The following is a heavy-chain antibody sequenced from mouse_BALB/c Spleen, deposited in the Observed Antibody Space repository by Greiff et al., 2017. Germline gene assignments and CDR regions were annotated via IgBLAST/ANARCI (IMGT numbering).Heavy chain of an antibody. CDR1: GFTFSSYA. Sequence: EVQLVESGGGLVKPGGSLKLSCAASGFTFSSYAMSWVRQTPEKRLEWVASISSGGSTYYPDSVKGRFTISRDNARNILYLQMSSLRSEDTAMYYCATDLLWGRLDYWGQGTTLTVSS. CDR3: ATDLLWGRLDY. CDR2: ISSGGST. J-gene: IGHJ2*01. V-gene: IGHV5-6-5*01. D-gene: IGHD2-1*01.